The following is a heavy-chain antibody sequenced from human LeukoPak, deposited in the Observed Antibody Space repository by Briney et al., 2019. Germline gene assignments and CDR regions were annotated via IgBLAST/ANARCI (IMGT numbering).Heavy chain of an antibody. D-gene: IGHD3-9*01. CDR3: ARDDPALTPHFDF. V-gene: IGHV1-46*01. Sequence: ASVKVSCKASGYSFSSYYIHWVRQAPGQGLEWMGIINPSGGSTTYAQKFQDRVTLTRDTSTSTVYMELRSLRSEDTAVFYCARDDPALTPHFDFWGQGTLVTVSS. CDR2: INPSGGST. CDR1: GYSFSSYY. J-gene: IGHJ4*02.